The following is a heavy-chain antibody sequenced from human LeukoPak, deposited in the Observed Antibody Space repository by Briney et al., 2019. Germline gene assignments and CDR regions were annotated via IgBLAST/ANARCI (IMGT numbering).Heavy chain of an antibody. V-gene: IGHV1-69*13. J-gene: IGHJ4*02. CDR3: ASIALAGADFVS. CDR2: IIPAFGTP. Sequence: SVKVSCTAPRDIFSSYTLTWVRQAPGQGLEWMVGIIPAFGTPHYAQTFRGRLTMTLDESTSTAYMELSSLRSEDTAVYYCASIALAGADFVSWGQGTLVVVSS. CDR1: RDIFSSYT. D-gene: IGHD6-19*01.